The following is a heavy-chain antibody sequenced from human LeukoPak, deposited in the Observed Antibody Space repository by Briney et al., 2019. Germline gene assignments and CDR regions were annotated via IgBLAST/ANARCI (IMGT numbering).Heavy chain of an antibody. CDR3: AKGYGGTSENCYYYYMDV. CDR2: IRYDGSNK. J-gene: IGHJ6*03. D-gene: IGHD4-23*01. CDR1: GFTFSDYG. V-gene: IGHV3-30*02. Sequence: GGSLRLSCAASGFTFSDYGMHWVRQAPGKGLEWVAFIRYDGSNKYYADSVKGRFTISRDNSKNTLYLQMSSLRAEDTAVYYCAKGYGGTSENCYYYYMDVWGKGTTVTVSS.